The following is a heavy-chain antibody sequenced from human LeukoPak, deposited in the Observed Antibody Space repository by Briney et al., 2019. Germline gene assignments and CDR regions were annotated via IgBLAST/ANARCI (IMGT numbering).Heavy chain of an antibody. CDR2: IYYSGNT. J-gene: IGHJ4*02. V-gene: IGHV4-39*01. Sequence: EPSETLSLTCTVSGGSISSSSYYWGWIRQPPGKGLEWVGSIYYSGNTYYNPSLKSRVTISVDTSKNQFSLKLSSVTAADTAVYYCARLMAGYYGGSRQADYWGQGTLVTVSS. CDR3: ARLMAGYYGGSRQADY. D-gene: IGHD4-23*01. CDR1: GGSISSSSYY.